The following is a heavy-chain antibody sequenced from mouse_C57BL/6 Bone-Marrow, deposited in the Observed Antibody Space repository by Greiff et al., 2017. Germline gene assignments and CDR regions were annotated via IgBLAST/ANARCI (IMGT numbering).Heavy chain of an antibody. D-gene: IGHD1-1*01. V-gene: IGHV1-81*01. Sequence: QVQLQQSGAELARPGASVKLSCKASGYTFTSYGISWVKQRTGKGLEWIGEIYPRSGNTYYNEKFKGKATLTADKSSSTAYMELRSLTSEDSAVYFWARTVITNFPYCYAMDDWGQGTSVTVSS. J-gene: IGHJ4*01. CDR2: IYPRSGNT. CDR1: GYTFTSYG. CDR3: ARTVITNFPYCYAMDD.